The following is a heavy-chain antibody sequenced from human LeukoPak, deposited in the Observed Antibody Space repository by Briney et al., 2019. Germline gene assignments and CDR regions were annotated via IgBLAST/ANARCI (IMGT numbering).Heavy chain of an antibody. D-gene: IGHD2-15*01. J-gene: IGHJ4*02. V-gene: IGHV4-39*01. CDR1: GGSISSSSYY. Sequence: SETLSLTCTVSGGSISSSSYYWGWIRQPPGKGLEWIGSIYYSGSTYYNPSLKSRVTISVDTSKNQVSLKLSSVTAADTAVYYCARNPRRCSGGSCYHFDYWGQGTLVTVSS. CDR3: ARNPRRCSGGSCYHFDY. CDR2: IYYSGST.